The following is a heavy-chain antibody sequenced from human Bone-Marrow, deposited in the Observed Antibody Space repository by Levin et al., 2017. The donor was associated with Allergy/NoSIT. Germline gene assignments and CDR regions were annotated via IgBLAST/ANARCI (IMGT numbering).Heavy chain of an antibody. CDR3: VRGAGVVGPTGLY. V-gene: IGHV3-30*04. D-gene: IGHD1-26*01. J-gene: IGHJ4*02. CDR1: GTTFSSYA. Sequence: GESLKISCVASGTTFSSYAMHWVRQAPGKGLEWVAVISKDGTNKYNADSVKGRFTISKDNSKNTLYLQMNSLRPEDTAVYYCVRGAGVVGPTGLYWGQGTLVTVSS. CDR2: ISKDGTNK.